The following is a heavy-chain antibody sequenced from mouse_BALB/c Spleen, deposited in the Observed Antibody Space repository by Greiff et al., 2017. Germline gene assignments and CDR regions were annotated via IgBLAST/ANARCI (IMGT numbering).Heavy chain of an antibody. D-gene: IGHD2-14*01. J-gene: IGHJ4*01. CDR2: IRSKSNYYAT. CDR3: TEGEYYYRYDGYAMDY. CDR1: GFTFTNYW. V-gene: IGHV6-6*02. Sequence: EVQLVQSGAGLVQPGGSMKLSCVASGFTFTNYWMNWVRQTPEKGLEWVAEIRSKSNYYATHYAESVKGRFTISRDDSKSSVYLQMNNLRAEDTGVYYCTEGEYYYRYDGYAMDYWGQGTSVTVSS.